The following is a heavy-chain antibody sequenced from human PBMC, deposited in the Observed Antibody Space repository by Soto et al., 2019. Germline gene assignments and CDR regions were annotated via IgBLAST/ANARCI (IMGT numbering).Heavy chain of an antibody. Sequence: EVQLVESGGGLVQPGGSLRLSRAASGFTVSSNYMSWVRQAPGKGLEWVSVIYSGGTTYYADSVKGRFTISRDNSKNTLYIQMNSLRAEDTAVYYCARNGDSSDYRGWFDPWGQGTLVTVSS. CDR3: ARNGDSSDYRGWFDP. CDR2: IYSGGTT. D-gene: IGHD3-22*01. J-gene: IGHJ5*02. V-gene: IGHV3-66*01. CDR1: GFTVSSNY.